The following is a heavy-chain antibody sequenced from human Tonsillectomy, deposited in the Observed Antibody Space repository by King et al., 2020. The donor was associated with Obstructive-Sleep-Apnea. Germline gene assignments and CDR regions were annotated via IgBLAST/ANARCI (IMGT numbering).Heavy chain of an antibody. D-gene: IGHD4-17*01. CDR3: ARGTTLDF. Sequence: QLVQSGGGLVQPGGSLRLSCVASGFSFRGYWMSWVRQAPGKGLEWVANIKQDGSEKHSVDSVKGRLTISRDNAENSLFLQMNSLRDEDTAVYYRARGTTLDFWGQGTMVTVSS. J-gene: IGHJ3*01. CDR2: IKQDGSEK. V-gene: IGHV3-7*03. CDR1: GFSFRGYW.